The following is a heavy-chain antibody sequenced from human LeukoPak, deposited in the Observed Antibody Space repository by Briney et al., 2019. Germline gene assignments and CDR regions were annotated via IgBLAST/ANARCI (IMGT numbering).Heavy chain of an antibody. D-gene: IGHD3-9*01. CDR1: GYTFINYG. V-gene: IGHV1-18*01. CDR2: ISRYTGNT. J-gene: IGHJ4*02. CDR3: ARETYSNILTGTDY. Sequence: ASVKVSCKASGYTFINYGISWVRQAPGQGLEWMGWISRYTGNTNYALQLQGRVTMTTDTSTSTAYMELRSLTSDDTAVYYCARETYSNILTGTDYWGPGTLVTVSS.